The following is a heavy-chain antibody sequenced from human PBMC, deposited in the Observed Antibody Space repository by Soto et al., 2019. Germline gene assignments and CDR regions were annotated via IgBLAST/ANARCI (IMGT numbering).Heavy chain of an antibody. CDR1: GGSFSGYY. J-gene: IGHJ4*02. Sequence: SETLSLTCAVYGGSFSGYYWSWIRQPPGKGLEWIGEINHSGSTNYNPSLKSRVTISVDTSKNQFSLKLSSVTAADTAVYYCARGRFLEWLFPNSRVVSTGEPRFDYWGQGTLVTVSS. D-gene: IGHD3-3*01. CDR3: ARGRFLEWLFPNSRVVSTGEPRFDY. V-gene: IGHV4-34*01. CDR2: INHSGST.